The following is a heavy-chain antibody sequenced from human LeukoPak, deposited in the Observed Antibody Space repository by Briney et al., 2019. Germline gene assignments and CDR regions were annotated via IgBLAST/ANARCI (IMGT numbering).Heavy chain of an antibody. CDR3: AKGDKPGY. CDR2: IRYDESNK. J-gene: IGHJ4*02. V-gene: IGHV3-30*02. Sequence: GGSLRLSCVTSGFTFSSYGMHWVRQAPGKGLEWVAFIRYDESNKYYADSVKGRFTISRDNSRNTLCLQMNSLRAEDTAVYYCAKGDKPGYWGQGTLITVSS. D-gene: IGHD1-14*01. CDR1: GFTFSSYG.